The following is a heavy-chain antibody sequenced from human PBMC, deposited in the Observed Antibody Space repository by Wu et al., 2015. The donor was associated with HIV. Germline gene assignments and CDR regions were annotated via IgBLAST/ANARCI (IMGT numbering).Heavy chain of an antibody. CDR2: INSNRGGT. CDR1: GYTLTELS. Sequence: QVQLVQSGAEMKKPGASVKVSCKVSGYTLTELSMHWVRQAPGQGPEWMGWINSNRGGTKYAQKFQGRVTMSRDTAISTAYMELASLTSDDTAVYYCARLQSLHGLYSNADFWGQGTLVTVSS. J-gene: IGHJ4*02. V-gene: IGHV1-2*02. D-gene: IGHD5-24*01. CDR3: ARLQSLHGLYSNADF.